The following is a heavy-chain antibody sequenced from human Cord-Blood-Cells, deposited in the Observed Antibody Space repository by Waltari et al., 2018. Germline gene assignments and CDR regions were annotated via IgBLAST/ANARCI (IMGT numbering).Heavy chain of an antibody. Sequence: QVQLQQWGAGLLKPPETLALTCAVYGGSFSGYSWCWIRQPPGKGLEWIGEINHSGSTNYNPSLKSRVTISVDTSKNQFSLKLSSVTAADTAVYYCARSSYELGHNYYYYGMDVWGQGTTVTVSS. CDR2: INHSGST. V-gene: IGHV4-34*01. CDR3: ARSSYELGHNYYYYGMDV. D-gene: IGHD1-26*01. J-gene: IGHJ6*02. CDR1: GGSFSGYS.